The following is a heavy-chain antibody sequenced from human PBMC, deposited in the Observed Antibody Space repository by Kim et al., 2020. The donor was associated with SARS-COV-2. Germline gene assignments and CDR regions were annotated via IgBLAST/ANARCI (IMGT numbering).Heavy chain of an antibody. CDR3: ARHNYYDSSGYPFDY. CDR1: GFTVSSNY. J-gene: IGHJ4*02. D-gene: IGHD3-22*01. CDR2: IYSGGST. Sequence: GGSLRLSCAASGFTVSSNYMSWVRQAPGKGLEWVSVIYSGGSTYYADSVKGRFTISRDNSKNTLYLQMNSLRAEDTAVYYCARHNYYDSSGYPFDYWGQGTLVTVSS. V-gene: IGHV3-53*01.